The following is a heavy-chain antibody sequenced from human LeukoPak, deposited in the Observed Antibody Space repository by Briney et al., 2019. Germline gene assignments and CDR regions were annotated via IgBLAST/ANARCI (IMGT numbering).Heavy chain of an antibody. D-gene: IGHD5/OR15-5a*01. CDR3: ARRVTVSATNWFDP. J-gene: IGHJ5*02. CDR2: IYYTGTT. Sequence: SETLSLTCAVSGASISSSFWSWIRQSPGKGLEWIAYIYYTGTTYYNPSLQSRLTISVYTSKNQFSLRLSSVTEADTAIYYCARRVTVSATNWFDPWGQGTLVTVSS. V-gene: IGHV4-59*01. CDR1: GASISSSF.